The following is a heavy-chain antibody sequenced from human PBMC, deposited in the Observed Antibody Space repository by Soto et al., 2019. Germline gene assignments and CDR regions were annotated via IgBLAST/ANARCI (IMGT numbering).Heavy chain of an antibody. CDR3: AKGDNLGPKTGYAFDP. V-gene: IGHV6-1*01. CDR2: TYFRSKWYN. CDR1: SSNAASDTAS. D-gene: IGHD5-12*01. J-gene: IGHJ5*02. Sequence: PSEALPRTGARSSSNAASDTASRNRISQSPSRGLEWLGRTYFRSKWYNDYAVSVKSRIIINPDTSNNQFSLQLNSVTPEDTAVYFCAKGDNLGPKTGYAFDPWGQG.